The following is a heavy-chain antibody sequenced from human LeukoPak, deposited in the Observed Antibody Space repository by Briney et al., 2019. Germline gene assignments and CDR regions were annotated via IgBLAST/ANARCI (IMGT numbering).Heavy chain of an antibody. J-gene: IGHJ6*03. D-gene: IGHD1-1*01. Sequence: SETLSLTCSVSGGSFDSKYWSWIRQPPGKGLEWIGYIYTSGSTNFNPSLRSRVAMSTDTSKNQFSLKVYSVTAADTAVHCCANYIRNVHYYMDVWGKGTTVIVSS. V-gene: IGHV4-4*09. CDR3: ANYIRNVHYYMDV. CDR1: GGSFDSKY. CDR2: IYTSGST.